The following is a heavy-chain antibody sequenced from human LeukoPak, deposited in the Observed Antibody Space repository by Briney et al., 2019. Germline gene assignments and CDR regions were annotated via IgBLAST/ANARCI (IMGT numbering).Heavy chain of an antibody. J-gene: IGHJ4*02. CDR3: ARQRLLWFGESNSGFDY. D-gene: IGHD3-10*01. Sequence: PSETLSLTCTVSGGSISSYYWNWIRQPPGKGLEWIGYICYSGSTDYNPSLKSRVSMSVDTSKNQFSLKLSSVTATDTAVYYCARQRLLWFGESNSGFDYWGQGTLVTVSS. CDR2: ICYSGST. CDR1: GGSISSYY. V-gene: IGHV4-59*08.